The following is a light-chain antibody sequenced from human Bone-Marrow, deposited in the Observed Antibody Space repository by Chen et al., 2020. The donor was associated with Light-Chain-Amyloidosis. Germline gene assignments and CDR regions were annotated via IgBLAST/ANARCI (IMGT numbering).Light chain of an antibody. Sequence: QSALTQPASVSASPGQSITIYCTGSSSDVGGYDYVYWYQQPPAKAPILLNYVGRIPPSGVSHRFSGSKSGNTAYLAISGLLTEDEAAYYCSSYTSSSAPVVCGGGTKLTVL. CDR2: VGR. V-gene: IGLV2-14*03. CDR3: SSYTSSSAPVV. CDR1: SSDVGGYDY. J-gene: IGLJ2*01.